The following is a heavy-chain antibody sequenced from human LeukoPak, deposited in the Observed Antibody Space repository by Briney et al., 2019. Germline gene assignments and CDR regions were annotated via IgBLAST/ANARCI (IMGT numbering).Heavy chain of an antibody. V-gene: IGHV3-13*01. D-gene: IGHD3-22*01. CDR1: GFAFGSEA. J-gene: IGHJ4*02. CDR3: ARAGIDSSGYYRFDY. Sequence: GGSLRLSYAVSGFAFGSEAMSWVRQSPARGLEWVASISPGGGTTYYPASVKGRFTISRENAKNSFFLQMNSLRAGDTAVYYCARAGIDSSGYYRFDYWGQGTLVTVSS. CDR2: ISPGGGTT.